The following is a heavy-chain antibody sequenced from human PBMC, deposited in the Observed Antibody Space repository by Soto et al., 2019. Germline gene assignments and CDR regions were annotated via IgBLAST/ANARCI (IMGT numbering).Heavy chain of an antibody. CDR2: ILPIFDTT. V-gene: IGHV1-69*01. J-gene: IGHJ4*02. D-gene: IGHD5-18*01. CDR3: ATGGRGYSSAPRFYFEY. Sequence: QVQLVQSGAEVKKPGSSVKVSCQASGGIFSSNAISWVRQAPGQGLEWMGGILPIFDTTHSAQKCQGRVTITADESTSTAYMELSSRKSEDTALYYCATGGRGYSSAPRFYFEYWGQGTLVPVSS. CDR1: GGIFSSNA.